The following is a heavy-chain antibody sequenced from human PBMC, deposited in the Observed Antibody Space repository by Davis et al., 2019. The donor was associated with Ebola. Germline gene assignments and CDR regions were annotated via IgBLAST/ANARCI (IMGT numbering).Heavy chain of an antibody. V-gene: IGHV1-2*02. D-gene: IGHD3-3*01. Sequence: ASVKVSCKASVYTFTCYYMHWVRQAPGQGLEWMGWINPNSGGTNYAQKFQGRVTMTRDTSISTAYMELSRLRSDDTAVYYSARDVEPFGVVIIYGMDVWGQGTTVTVSS. J-gene: IGHJ6*02. CDR3: ARDVEPFGVVIIYGMDV. CDR1: VYTFTCYY. CDR2: INPNSGGT.